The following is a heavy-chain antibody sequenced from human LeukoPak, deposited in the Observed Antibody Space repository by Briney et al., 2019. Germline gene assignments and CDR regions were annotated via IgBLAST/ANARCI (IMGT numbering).Heavy chain of an antibody. CDR2: INGDGSDT. CDR1: GFTFSGYW. Sequence: PGGSLRLSCAASGFTFSGYWMHWARQSPGKGLVWVSCINGDGSDTRYADSVKGRFTIFRDNAKNTLYLQMNSLRVEDTAVYYCARDPRNKGFDPWGQGTLATVSS. J-gene: IGHJ5*02. CDR3: ARDPRNKGFDP. D-gene: IGHD1/OR15-1a*01. V-gene: IGHV3-74*01.